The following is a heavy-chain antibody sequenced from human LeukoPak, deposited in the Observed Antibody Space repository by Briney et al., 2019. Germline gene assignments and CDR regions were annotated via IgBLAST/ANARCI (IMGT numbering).Heavy chain of an antibody. Sequence: PSETLSLTCTVSGYSISSGYYWGWIRQPPGKGLEWIGSIYHSGSTYYNPSLKSRVTISVDTSKNQFSLKLSSVTAADTAVYYCARGPTVTRRRPPDYWGQGTLVTVSS. J-gene: IGHJ4*02. CDR2: IYHSGST. CDR3: ARGPTVTRRRPPDY. D-gene: IGHD4-17*01. V-gene: IGHV4-38-2*02. CDR1: GYSISSGYY.